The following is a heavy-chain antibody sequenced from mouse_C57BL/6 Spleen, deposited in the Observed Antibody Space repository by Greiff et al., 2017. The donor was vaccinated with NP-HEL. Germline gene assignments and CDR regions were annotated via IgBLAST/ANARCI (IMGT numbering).Heavy chain of an antibody. V-gene: IGHV1-63*01. J-gene: IGHJ2*01. CDR3: ARITTVVASYYFDY. D-gene: IGHD1-1*01. CDR2: IYPGGGYT. Sequence: VQLQQPGAELVKPGASVKLSCKASGYTFTNYWIGWAKQRPGHGLEWIGDIYPGGGYTNYNEKFKGKATLTADKSSSTAYMQFSSLTSEDSAIYYCARITTVVASYYFDYWGQGTTLTVSS. CDR1: GYTFTNYW.